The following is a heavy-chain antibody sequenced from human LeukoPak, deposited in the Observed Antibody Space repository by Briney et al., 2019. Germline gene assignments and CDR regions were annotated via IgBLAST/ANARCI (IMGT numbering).Heavy chain of an antibody. Sequence: ASVKVSCKASGGTFSSYAISWVRQAPGQGLEWMGGIIPIFDTANYAQKFQGRVTITTDVSTNTAYMQLSSLRSEDTAVYYCARYVNNYFFYYMDVWGKGTTVTVSS. CDR2: IIPIFDTA. V-gene: IGHV1-69*05. CDR1: GGTFSSYA. J-gene: IGHJ6*03. D-gene: IGHD2/OR15-2a*01. CDR3: ARYVNNYFFYYMDV.